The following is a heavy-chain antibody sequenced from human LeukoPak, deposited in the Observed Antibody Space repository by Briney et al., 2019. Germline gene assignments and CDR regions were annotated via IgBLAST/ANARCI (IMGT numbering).Heavy chain of an antibody. Sequence: GGSLTLSCAASGSTFSSYAMSWVRQAPGKGLEWVSAISGSGGSTYYADSVKGRFTISRDNSKNTLYLQMNSLRAEDTAVYYCAKDAPYYYDSSGRFYFDIWGQGTMVTVSS. CDR3: AKDAPYYYDSSGRFYFDI. J-gene: IGHJ3*02. CDR2: ISGSGGST. CDR1: GSTFSSYA. D-gene: IGHD3-22*01. V-gene: IGHV3-23*01.